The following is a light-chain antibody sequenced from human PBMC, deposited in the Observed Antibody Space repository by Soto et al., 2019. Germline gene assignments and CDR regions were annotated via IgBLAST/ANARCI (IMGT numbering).Light chain of an antibody. J-gene: IGKJ4*01. V-gene: IGKV3-20*01. Sequence: EIVLTQSPGTLSLSPGDSATLSCRASQSVSSNYLAWYQRKPGQGPRLLIYGATSRPTGIPDRFSGSGSGTDFTLTIIRLDPEDFAVCCQSYGRSPLGGGTEVDIK. CDR3: QSYGRSP. CDR2: GAT. CDR1: QSVSSNY.